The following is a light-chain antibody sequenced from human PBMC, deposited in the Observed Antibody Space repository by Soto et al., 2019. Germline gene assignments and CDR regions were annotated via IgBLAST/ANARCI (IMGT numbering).Light chain of an antibody. V-gene: IGLV1-47*02. J-gene: IGLJ1*01. CDR2: YNN. CDR1: SSNIGSNY. CDR3: AAWDDSLSGFYV. Sequence: QSVLTQPPSASGTPGQRVTISCSGSSSNIGSNYVYWFQQLPGTAPKLLIYYNNQRPSGVPDRFSGSKSGTSASLAIRGLRSEDEADYYCAAWDDSLSGFYVFGTGTKLTV.